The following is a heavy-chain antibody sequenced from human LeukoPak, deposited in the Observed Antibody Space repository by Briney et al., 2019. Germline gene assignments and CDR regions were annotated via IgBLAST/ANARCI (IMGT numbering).Heavy chain of an antibody. D-gene: IGHD2-2*01. CDR1: GGTFSSYA. Sequence: SVKVSCKASGGTFSSYAISWVRQAPGQGLEWMGGIIPIFGTANYAQKFQGRVTITTDESTSTAYMELSSLRSEDTAVYYCARGMPGCSSTSCYRYYYYMDVWGKGTTVTVSS. CDR2: IIPIFGTA. J-gene: IGHJ6*03. V-gene: IGHV1-69*05. CDR3: ARGMPGCSSTSCYRYYYYMDV.